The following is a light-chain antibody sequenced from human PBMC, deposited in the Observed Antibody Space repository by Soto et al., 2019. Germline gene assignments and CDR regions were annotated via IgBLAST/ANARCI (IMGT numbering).Light chain of an antibody. CDR1: QSISSY. CDR3: QQSYSTTIA. V-gene: IGKV1-39*01. J-gene: IGKJ4*01. Sequence: DIQMTQSPSSRSASVGDRVTITCRASQSISSYLNWYQQKPGKAPKLLIYAASRLQSGVPSRFSGSGSGTDFTLTISSLQPEDFATYYCQQSYSTTIAFGGGTKVEIK. CDR2: AAS.